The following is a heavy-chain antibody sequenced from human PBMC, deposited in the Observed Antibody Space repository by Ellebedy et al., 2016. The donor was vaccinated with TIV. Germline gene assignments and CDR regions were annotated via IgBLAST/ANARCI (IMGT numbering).Heavy chain of an antibody. J-gene: IGHJ4*02. D-gene: IGHD3-10*01. CDR3: ARIWFGESYFDY. CDR2: ISYDGSNK. V-gene: IGHV3-30-3*01. CDR1: GFTFSSYA. Sequence: GGSLRLSCAASGFTFSSYAMHWVRQAPGKGLEWAAVISYDGSNKYYADSVKGRFTISRDNSKNTLYLQMNSLRAEDTAVYYCARIWFGESYFDYWGQGTLVTVSS.